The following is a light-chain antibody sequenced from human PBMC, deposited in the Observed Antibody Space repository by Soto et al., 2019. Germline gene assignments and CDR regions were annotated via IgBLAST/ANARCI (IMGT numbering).Light chain of an antibody. Sequence: LEQGPVNPGLSRWERAHQYLRGSPTVSSNYLAWCQQRPGQAPRLLIYGASTRAAGIPDRFSGSGSGTDFTLTITRLEPEDSAVYFCQQYTGPPTTFGQGTRLEIK. J-gene: IGKJ5*01. CDR1: PTVSSNY. V-gene: IGKV3-20*01. CDR3: QQYTGPPTT. CDR2: GAS.